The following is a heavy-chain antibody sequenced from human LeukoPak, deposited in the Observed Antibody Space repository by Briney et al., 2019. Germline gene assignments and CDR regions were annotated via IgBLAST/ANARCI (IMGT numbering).Heavy chain of an antibody. J-gene: IGHJ4*02. D-gene: IGHD6-13*01. Sequence: GGSLRLSCAASGFTFSSYGMHWVRQAPGRGLEWVAFIRYDGSNKYYADSVKGRFTISRDNSKNTLYLQMNSLRAEDTAVYYCAKDPGIAAAGTSDYWGQGTLVTVSS. CDR1: GFTFSSYG. CDR2: IRYDGSNK. V-gene: IGHV3-30*02. CDR3: AKDPGIAAAGTSDY.